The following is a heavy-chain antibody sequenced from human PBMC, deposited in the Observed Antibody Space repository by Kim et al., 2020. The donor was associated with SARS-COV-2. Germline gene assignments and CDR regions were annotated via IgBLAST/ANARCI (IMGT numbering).Heavy chain of an antibody. D-gene: IGHD3-10*01. CDR1: GYSFTSYW. CDR2: IYPGDSDT. Sequence: GESLKISCKGSGYSFTSYWIGWVRQMPGKGLEWMGIIYPGDSDTRYSPSFQGQVTISADKSISTAYLQWSSLKASDTAMYYCASGGSGSYYPPPFDYWGQGTLVTVSS. CDR3: ASGGSGSYYPPPFDY. V-gene: IGHV5-51*01. J-gene: IGHJ4*02.